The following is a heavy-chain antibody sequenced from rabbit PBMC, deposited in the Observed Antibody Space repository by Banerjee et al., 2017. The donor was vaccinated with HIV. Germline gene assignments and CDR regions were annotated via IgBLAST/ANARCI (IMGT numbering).Heavy chain of an antibody. CDR1: GFSFSSSYY. V-gene: IGHV1S45*01. Sequence: QEQLEESGGDLVKPGASLTLTCTASGFSFSSSYYMCCVRQAPGKGLEWIACIYAGSSGSTYYASWAKGRFTISKTSSTTVTLQMTSLTAADTATYFCARAAYGYTNYTYDHVYFKLRGQGTLVTVS. J-gene: IGHJ4*01. CDR3: ARAAYGYTNYTYDHVYFKL. D-gene: IGHD6-1*01. CDR2: IYAGSSGST.